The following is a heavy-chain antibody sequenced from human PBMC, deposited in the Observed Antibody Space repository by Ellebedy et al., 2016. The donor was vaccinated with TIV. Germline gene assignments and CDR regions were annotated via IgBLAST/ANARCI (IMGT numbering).Heavy chain of an antibody. V-gene: IGHV5-51*01. CDR2: IYPGDSDT. Sequence: GESLKISCKGSGYSFTTYWIVWVRQMPGKGLEWMGIIYPGDSDTRYSPSFQGQVIISADKSISTAYLQWSSLKASDTAMYYCARLMMEQQQSCFDAWGQGTLVTVSS. J-gene: IGHJ5*02. CDR1: GYSFTTYW. D-gene: IGHD6-13*01. CDR3: ARLMMEQQQSCFDA.